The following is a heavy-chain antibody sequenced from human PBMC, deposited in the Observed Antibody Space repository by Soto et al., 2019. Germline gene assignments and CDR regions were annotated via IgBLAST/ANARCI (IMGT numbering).Heavy chain of an antibody. J-gene: IGHJ3*02. CDR3: ARTPFGESIDAFDI. CDR2: IYYSGST. V-gene: IGHV4-30-4*01. CDR1: GGSISSGDYY. D-gene: IGHD3-10*01. Sequence: SETLSLTCTVSGGSISSGDYYWSWIRQPPGKGLEWIGYIYYSGSTYYNPSLKSRVTISVDTSENQFSLKLSSVTAADTAVYYCARTPFGESIDAFDIWGQGTMVTVSS.